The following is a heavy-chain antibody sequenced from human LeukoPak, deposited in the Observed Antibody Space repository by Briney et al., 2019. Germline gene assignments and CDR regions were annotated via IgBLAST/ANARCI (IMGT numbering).Heavy chain of an antibody. J-gene: IGHJ5*02. CDR1: GGSISSYY. D-gene: IGHD3-10*01. V-gene: IGHV4-4*07. CDR3: ARDQVRLLWFGELSGFDP. CDR2: IYTSGST. Sequence: SSETLSLTCTVSGGSISSYYWSWIRQPAGKGLEWIGRIYTSGSTNYNPSLKSRVTMSVDTSKSQFSLKLSSVTAADTAVYYCARDQVRLLWFGELSGFDPWGQGTLVTVSS.